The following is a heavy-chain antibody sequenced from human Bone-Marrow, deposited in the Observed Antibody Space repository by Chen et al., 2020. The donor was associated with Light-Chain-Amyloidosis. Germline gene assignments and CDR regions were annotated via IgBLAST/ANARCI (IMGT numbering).Heavy chain of an antibody. CDR2: IYPDDSDA. D-gene: IGHD5-12*01. CDR1: GYTFPNYW. V-gene: IGHV5-51*01. J-gene: IGHJ4*02. CDR3: ARRRDGYNFDY. Sequence: EVQLEQSGPEVKKPGESLKISCKGSGYTFPNYWIDWVRQMPGKGLEWMGVIYPDDSDARYSPAFGGQVTISADKAITTAYLQWRSLKASDTAMYYCARRRDGYNFDYWGQGTLVTVSS.